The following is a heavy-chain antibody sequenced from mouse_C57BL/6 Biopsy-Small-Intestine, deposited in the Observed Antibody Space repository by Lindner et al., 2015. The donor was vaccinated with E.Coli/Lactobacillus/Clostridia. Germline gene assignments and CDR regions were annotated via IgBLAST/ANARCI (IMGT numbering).Heavy chain of an antibody. CDR2: IIPVLDIA. Sequence: SVKVSCKASGGTFSSYAIGWVRQAPGQGLEWMGGIIPVLDIATYAPNFRGRVTITADESTSTAYMELSSLRSEDTAVYFCAAGTTYFDYWGQGTLVTVSS. V-gene: IGHV1-81*01. CDR1: GGTFSSYA. J-gene: IGHJ2*01. D-gene: IGHD2-12*01. CDR3: AAGTTYFDY.